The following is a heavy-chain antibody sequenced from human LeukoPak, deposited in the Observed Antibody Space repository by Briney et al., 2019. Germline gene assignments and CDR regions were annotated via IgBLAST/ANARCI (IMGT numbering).Heavy chain of an antibody. CDR2: ISGPGTYT. V-gene: IGHV3-23*01. CDR1: GFTFSSYA. J-gene: IGHJ4*02. D-gene: IGHD3-22*01. CDR3: AKAPPKYYDSSGGPFDY. Sequence: GGSLRLSCAASGFTFSSYAMSWVRQAPGKGLEWVSAISGPGTYTYYADSVKGRFTISRDTSKNTLYLQMNSLRAEDTAVYYCAKAPPKYYDSSGGPFDYWGQGALVTVSS.